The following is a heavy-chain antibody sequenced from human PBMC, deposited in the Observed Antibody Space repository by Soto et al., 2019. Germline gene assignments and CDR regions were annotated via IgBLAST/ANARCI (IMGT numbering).Heavy chain of an antibody. Sequence: QVQLVQSGAEVKKPGSSVKVSCKASGGTFSSDAIIWVRQAPRRGLEWMGGIIPISGTTNYAQKFQGRVTITADESTSTVYMELSSLRSEDTAVYYCARDAGDMIRGVMGLFDYWGQGTLVTVSS. J-gene: IGHJ4*02. CDR3: ARDAGDMIRGVMGLFDY. D-gene: IGHD3-10*01. CDR2: IIPISGTT. V-gene: IGHV1-69*01. CDR1: GGTFSSDA.